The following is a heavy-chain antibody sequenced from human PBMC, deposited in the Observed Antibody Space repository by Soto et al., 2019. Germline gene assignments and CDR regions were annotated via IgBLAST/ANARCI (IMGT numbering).Heavy chain of an antibody. CDR1: GGSIGSGSYY. CDR2: NYHSGNT. Sequence: ASETLSLTGTVSGGSIGSGSYYCSRIRQPPGKVLEFIGSNYHSGNTFYNPSLKSRVTISVDTSRNQFSLKLSSLTAEDTAVYYCATYIEGPPHRGKLGYFDYWGQGTLVTVSS. J-gene: IGHJ4*02. D-gene: IGHD3-16*01. V-gene: IGHV4-39*01. CDR3: ATYIEGPPHRGKLGYFDY.